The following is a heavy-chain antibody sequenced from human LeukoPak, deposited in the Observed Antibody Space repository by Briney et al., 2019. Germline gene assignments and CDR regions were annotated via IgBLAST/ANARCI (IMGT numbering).Heavy chain of an antibody. V-gene: IGHV4-39*01. CDR2: IYYSGST. Sequence: PSETLSLTCTVSGGSISSSSYYWGWIRQPPGKGLEWIGSIYYSGSTNYNPSLKSRVTISVDTSKNQFSLKLSSVTAADTAVYYCARRRAATTYYYYYYMDVWGKGTTVTVSS. J-gene: IGHJ6*03. CDR3: ARRRAATTYYYYYYMDV. CDR1: GGSISSSSYY. D-gene: IGHD2-15*01.